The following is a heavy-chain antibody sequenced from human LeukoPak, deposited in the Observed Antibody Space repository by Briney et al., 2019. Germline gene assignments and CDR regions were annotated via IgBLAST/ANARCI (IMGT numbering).Heavy chain of an antibody. V-gene: IGHV3-48*01. Sequence: GGSLRLSCVGSGFTFSSYHMNWVRQAPGQGLAWVSYISSISSTIYYADSVKGRFTIARDNAKNSLYLQANSVRGEDTGVFYCARAQYYSDSTGYYYLHYWGEGTLVTVSS. CDR2: ISSISSTI. CDR1: GFTFSSYH. CDR3: ARAQYYSDSTGYYYLHY. D-gene: IGHD3-22*01. J-gene: IGHJ4*02.